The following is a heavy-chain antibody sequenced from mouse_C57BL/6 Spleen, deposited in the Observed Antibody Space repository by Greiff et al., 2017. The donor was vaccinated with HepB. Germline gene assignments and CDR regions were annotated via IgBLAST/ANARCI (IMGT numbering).Heavy chain of an antibody. CDR3: ARGGYCYGSNWYFDV. Sequence: VQLQQSGAELVKPGASVKLSCKASGYTFTSYWMHWVKQRPGQGLEWIGMIHPNSGSTNYNEKFKSKATLTVDKSSSTAYMQLSSLTSEDSAVYYCARGGYCYGSNWYFDVWGTGTTVTVS. D-gene: IGHD1-1*01. V-gene: IGHV1-64*01. J-gene: IGHJ1*03. CDR2: IHPNSGST. CDR1: GYTFTSYW.